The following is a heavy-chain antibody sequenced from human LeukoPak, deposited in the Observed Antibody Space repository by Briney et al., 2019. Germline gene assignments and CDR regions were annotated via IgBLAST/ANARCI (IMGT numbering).Heavy chain of an antibody. CDR2: IYSGGST. J-gene: IGHJ4*02. D-gene: IGHD4-23*01. V-gene: IGHV3-53*01. Sequence: GGSLRLSCAASGFTFSSYSMNWVRQAPGKGLEWVSVIYSGGSTYYADSVKGRFTISRDNSKNTLYLQMNSLRAEDTAVYYCARGPRLYGGGVFDYWGQGTLVTVSS. CDR1: GFTFSSYS. CDR3: ARGPRLYGGGVFDY.